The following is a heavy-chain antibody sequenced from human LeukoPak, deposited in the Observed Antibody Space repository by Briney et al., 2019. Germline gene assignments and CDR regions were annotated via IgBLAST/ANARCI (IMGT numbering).Heavy chain of an antibody. CDR1: GYTFTSYN. CDR3: ARGGTYNWFDP. V-gene: IGHV1-18*04. D-gene: IGHD1-1*01. J-gene: IGHJ5*02. CDR2: ISAYNGDT. Sequence: ASVKVSCEAPGYTFTSYNINWVRQAPGQGLEWMGWISAYNGDTNYAQKFQGRVTVTTDTATSTAFMELRSLRSDDTAVYYCARGGTYNWFDPWGHGTLVTVSS.